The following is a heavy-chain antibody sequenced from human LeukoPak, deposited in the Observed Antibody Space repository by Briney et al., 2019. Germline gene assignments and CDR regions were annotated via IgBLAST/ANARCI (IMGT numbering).Heavy chain of an antibody. CDR3: ARDKYGDYAFDY. J-gene: IGHJ4*02. V-gene: IGHV3-48*04. Sequence: PGGSLRLSCAASGFTFNNYGMNWVRQAPGKGLEWISYIGSSINTIYYADSVKGRFTISRDYAKNSLYLQMNSLRAEDTAVYYCARDKYGDYAFDYWGQGTLVTVSS. CDR1: GFTFNNYG. CDR2: IGSSINTI. D-gene: IGHD4-17*01.